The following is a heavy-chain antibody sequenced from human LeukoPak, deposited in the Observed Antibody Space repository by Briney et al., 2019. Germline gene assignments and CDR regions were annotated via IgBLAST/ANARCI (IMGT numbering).Heavy chain of an antibody. D-gene: IGHD3-16*01. Sequence: PGGSLRLSCAASGFTFTNSWMTWVRQAPGKGLEWVANIRQDGSEKYYVDSVKGRFTISRDNAKNSLYLQMNSLRAEDTAVYYCARDYRGTFDYWGQGTLVTVSS. CDR3: ARDYRGTFDY. V-gene: IGHV3-7*01. J-gene: IGHJ4*02. CDR1: GFTFTNSW. CDR2: IRQDGSEK.